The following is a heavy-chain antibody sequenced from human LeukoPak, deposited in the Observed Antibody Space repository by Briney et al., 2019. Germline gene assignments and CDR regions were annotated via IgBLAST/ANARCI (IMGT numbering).Heavy chain of an antibody. V-gene: IGHV3-23*01. Sequence: GGSLRLSCAASGFTFNRYAMSWVRQAPGEGLEWGSAISGSGGNTYYADSVKGRFTISRDNSKNTLSLQMNSLRAEDTAVYYCAKDLGYCGNSPFDYWGQGSLVTVSS. CDR1: GFTFNRYA. D-gene: IGHD4-23*01. J-gene: IGHJ4*02. CDR2: ISGSGGNT. CDR3: AKDLGYCGNSPFDY.